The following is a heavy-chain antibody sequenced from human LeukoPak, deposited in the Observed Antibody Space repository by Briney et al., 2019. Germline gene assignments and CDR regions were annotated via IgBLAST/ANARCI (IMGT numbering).Heavy chain of an antibody. D-gene: IGHD2-2*01. CDR3: ARDGGYRGTSHLPYYFDY. CDR1: GFTFSSYS. Sequence: GGSLRLSCAASGFTFSSYSMNWVRQAPGEGLEWVSSISSSSSYIYYADSVKGRFTISRDNAKNSLYLQMNSLRAEDTAVYYCARDGGYRGTSHLPYYFDYWGQGTLVTVSS. CDR2: ISSSSSYI. J-gene: IGHJ4*02. V-gene: IGHV3-21*01.